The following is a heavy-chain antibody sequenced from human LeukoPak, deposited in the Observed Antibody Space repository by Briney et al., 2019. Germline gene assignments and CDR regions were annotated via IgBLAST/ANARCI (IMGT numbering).Heavy chain of an antibody. Sequence: GGSLRLSCAASGFTFSNSWMSWVRQAPGKGLEWVANIKKDGSEKYYVGSVKGRFTISRDNAKNSLFLQMSSLRAEDTAVYYCAKGSAAARPYYFDYWGQGTLVTVSS. J-gene: IGHJ4*02. D-gene: IGHD6-6*01. CDR1: GFTFSNSW. CDR2: IKKDGSEK. CDR3: AKGSAAARPYYFDY. V-gene: IGHV3-7*03.